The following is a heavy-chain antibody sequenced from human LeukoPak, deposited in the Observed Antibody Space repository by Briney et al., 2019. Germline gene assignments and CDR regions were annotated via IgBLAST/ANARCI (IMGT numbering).Heavy chain of an antibody. D-gene: IGHD4-11*01. CDR2: ISGGGGST. J-gene: IGHJ4*02. CDR3: AREPTVTQGPDN. CDR1: GFTFTSYS. Sequence: GGSLRLSCAASGFTFTSYSMNWVRQAPGKGLEWVSTISGGGGSTYYADSVKGRFTISRDNSKNTLYLQMNSLRAEDTAVYYCAREPTVTQGPDNGGQGPWFTVPS. V-gene: IGHV3-23*01.